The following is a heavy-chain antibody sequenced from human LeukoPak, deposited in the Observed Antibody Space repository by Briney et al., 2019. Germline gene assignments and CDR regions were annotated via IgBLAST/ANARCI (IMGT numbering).Heavy chain of an antibody. V-gene: IGHV4-31*03. CDR3: GREASMVRGANYFDY. J-gene: IGHJ4*02. Sequence: SETLPLTCTVSGGSISSSMYYWSCIRQHPGKGLEWIVYIYYSRRTYYPPSLKNRVTITVDTSKNQFSLKLSSVTAADTAVYYCGREASMVRGANYFDYWGEGTLVTVSS. D-gene: IGHD3-10*01. CDR1: GGSISSSMYY. CDR2: IYYSRRT.